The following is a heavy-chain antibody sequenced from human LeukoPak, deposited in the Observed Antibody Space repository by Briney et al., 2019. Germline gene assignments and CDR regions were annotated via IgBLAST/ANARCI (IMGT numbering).Heavy chain of an antibody. Sequence: SETLSLTCAVYGGSFSGYYWSRIRQPPGKGQEWIGEINHSGSTNYNPSLKSRVTISVDTSKNQFSLKLSSVTAADSAVYYCARVKLKTGRAAAGYYYYYYMDVWGKGTTVTVSS. CDR2: INHSGST. V-gene: IGHV4-34*01. CDR1: GGSFSGYY. J-gene: IGHJ6*03. D-gene: IGHD6-13*01. CDR3: ARVKLKTGRAAAGYYYYYYMDV.